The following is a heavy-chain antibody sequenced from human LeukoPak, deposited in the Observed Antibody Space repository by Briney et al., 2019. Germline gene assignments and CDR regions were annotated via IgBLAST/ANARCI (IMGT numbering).Heavy chain of an antibody. Sequence: ASVKVSCKASGYTFTNYDINWVRQATGQGLEWMGWMNPNSGITAYAQKFQGRVTITADKSTSTAYMELSSLRSEDTAVYYCARSGNEPKYYYYYYYMDVWGKGTTVTVSS. CDR2: MNPNSGIT. D-gene: IGHD1-1*01. V-gene: IGHV1-8*03. CDR3: ARSGNEPKYYYYYYYMDV. CDR1: GYTFTNYD. J-gene: IGHJ6*03.